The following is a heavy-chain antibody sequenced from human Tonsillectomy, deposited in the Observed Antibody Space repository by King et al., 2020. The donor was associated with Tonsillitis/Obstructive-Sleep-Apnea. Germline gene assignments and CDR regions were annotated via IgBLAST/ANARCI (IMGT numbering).Heavy chain of an antibody. J-gene: IGHJ5*02. CDR3: AREYCSSTSCSPPDWFDP. CDR2: INHSGST. D-gene: IGHD2-2*01. CDR1: GGSFRGYY. V-gene: IGHV4-34*01. Sequence: VQLQQWGAGLLKPSETLSLTCAVYGGSFRGYYWSWIRQPPGKGLEWVGVINHSGSTNYNPSLKSRVTISVDTSKNQCSLKLSSVTAADTAVYYCAREYCSSTSCSPPDWFDPWGQGTLVTVSS.